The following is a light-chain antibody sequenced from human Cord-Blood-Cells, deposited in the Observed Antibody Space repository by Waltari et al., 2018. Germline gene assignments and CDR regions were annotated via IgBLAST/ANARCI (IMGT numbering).Light chain of an antibody. CDR3: QQRSNWPPWT. V-gene: IGKV3-11*01. J-gene: IGKJ1*01. CDR1: QSVRRY. Sequence: ELVLTQSPATLSLSPGERATLSCRATQSVRRYLAWYQQKPGQAPRLLIYDASNRATGIPARFSSSGAGTDFTLTISSLEPEDFAVYYCQQRSNWPPWTFGQGTKVEIK. CDR2: DAS.